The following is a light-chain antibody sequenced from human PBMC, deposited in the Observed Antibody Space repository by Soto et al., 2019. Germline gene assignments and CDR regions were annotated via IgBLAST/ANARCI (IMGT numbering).Light chain of an antibody. CDR2: DDD. J-gene: IGLJ2*01. V-gene: IGLV1-51*01. CDR1: SSKIGNNY. Sequence: QSVLTQPPSVSAAPGQKVTISCSGRSSKIGNNYVSWYQQLPGAAPRLLIYDDDERPSGIPDRFSGSKSGTSATLAITGLQTGDEADYYCGTWDSSLSAGQIGEGTQLTVL. CDR3: GTWDSSLSAGQ.